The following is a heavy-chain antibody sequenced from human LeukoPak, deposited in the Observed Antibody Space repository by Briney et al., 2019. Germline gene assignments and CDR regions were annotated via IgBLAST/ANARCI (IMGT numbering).Heavy chain of an antibody. Sequence: ASVRVSCKASGYTFTGYYMHWVRQAPGQGPEWMGWLNPDSGGTNYAQNFQARVTMTRDTSITTAYMELTRLTSDDTAVYYCAREGTRSGWGDTFDYWGQGTLVTVSS. V-gene: IGHV1-2*02. J-gene: IGHJ4*02. D-gene: IGHD6-19*01. CDR2: LNPDSGGT. CDR3: AREGTRSGWGDTFDY. CDR1: GYTFTGYY.